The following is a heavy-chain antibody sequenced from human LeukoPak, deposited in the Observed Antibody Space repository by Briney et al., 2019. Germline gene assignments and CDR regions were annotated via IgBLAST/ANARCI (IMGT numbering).Heavy chain of an antibody. CDR1: GLTFSSSA. CDR2: ISGSGTGT. J-gene: IGHJ4*02. CDR3: AKEGGTGTRFDY. V-gene: IGHV3-23*01. Sequence: GGSLRLSCAASGLTFSSSAMSWVRQAPGKGLYWVSAISGSGTGTYYADSVKGRFTISRDNSKNTLYLQMNSLRAEDTAVYYCAKEGGTGTRFDYWGQGTLVTVSS. D-gene: IGHD1-7*01.